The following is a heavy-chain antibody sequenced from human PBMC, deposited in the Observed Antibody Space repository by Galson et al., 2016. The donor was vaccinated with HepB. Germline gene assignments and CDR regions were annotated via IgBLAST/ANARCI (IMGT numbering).Heavy chain of an antibody. CDR1: GGSINRDNYS. Sequence: TLSLTCAVSGGSINRDNYSWSWIRQPPGKGLEWIGYIYHSGTSFYNPSLKSRVTISLDGFQNQFSLKLTSLIAADTAVYYCARGKGGDAFDCWGQGTMVTVSS. D-gene: IGHD3-16*01. J-gene: IGHJ3*01. V-gene: IGHV4-30-2*01. CDR2: IYHSGTS. CDR3: ARGKGGDAFDC.